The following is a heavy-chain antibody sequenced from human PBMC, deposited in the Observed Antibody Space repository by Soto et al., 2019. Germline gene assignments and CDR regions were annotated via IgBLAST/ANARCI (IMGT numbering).Heavy chain of an antibody. V-gene: IGHV1-2*02. CDR2: INPITGGT. J-gene: IGHJ6*02. Sequence: ASVKVSCKASGYTFTSYYIHWVRQAPGQGLEWMGWINPITGGTNYAPKFQGRVTMTRDTSITTAYMELSRLRSEDTAVYYCARVVMTTVPASYYYGMDVWGQGTTVTVSS. D-gene: IGHD4-4*01. CDR3: ARVVMTTVPASYYYGMDV. CDR1: GYTFTSYY.